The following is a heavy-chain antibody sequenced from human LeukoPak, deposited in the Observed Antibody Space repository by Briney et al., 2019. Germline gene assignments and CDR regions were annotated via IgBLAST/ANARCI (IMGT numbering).Heavy chain of an antibody. Sequence: KAGGSLRLSCAASGFTFNKYTMNWVRQAPGKGLEWVSSITSSSSYIYYADSVKGRLTISRDNAKKSLSLQMNSLRAEDTAVYYCARALVIDYWGQGTLVTVSS. CDR2: ITSSSSYI. D-gene: IGHD4-23*01. CDR3: ARALVIDY. CDR1: GFTFNKYT. V-gene: IGHV3-21*01. J-gene: IGHJ4*02.